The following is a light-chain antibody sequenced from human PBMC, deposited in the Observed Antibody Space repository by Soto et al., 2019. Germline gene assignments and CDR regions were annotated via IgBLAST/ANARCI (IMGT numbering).Light chain of an antibody. Sequence: EIVLTQSPGSLTLSLGDSATLFCRASEGVASNYLAWYQKKPGRAPRLLIYTASTRATDIPDRFSGSGSGTDFTLTISRLEPEDFAVYYCQQYGSLSWTFGQGTKVDIK. J-gene: IGKJ1*01. CDR1: EGVASNY. CDR3: QQYGSLSWT. V-gene: IGKV3-20*01. CDR2: TAS.